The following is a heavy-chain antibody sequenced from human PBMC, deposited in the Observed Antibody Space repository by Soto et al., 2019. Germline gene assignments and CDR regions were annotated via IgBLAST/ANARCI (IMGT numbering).Heavy chain of an antibody. D-gene: IGHD6-19*01. CDR1: GYTFTSYG. J-gene: IGHJ5*02. CDR2: ISAYNGNT. V-gene: IGHV1-18*01. Sequence: GASVKVSCKASGYTFTSYGISWVRQAPGQGLEWMGWISAYNGNTNYAQKLQGRVTMTTDTSTSTAYMELRSLRSDDTAVYYCARVRGTVAEFRWENWFYPWGQGTLVTVSS. CDR3: ARVRGTVAEFRWENWFYP.